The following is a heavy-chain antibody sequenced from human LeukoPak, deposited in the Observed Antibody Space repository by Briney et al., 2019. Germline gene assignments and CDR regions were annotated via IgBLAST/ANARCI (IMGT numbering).Heavy chain of an antibody. V-gene: IGHV1-18*01. Sequence: ASVKVSCKASGYTFTSYGISLVRQAPGQGLEWMGWISAYNGNTNYAQKLQGRVTMTTDTSTSTAYMELRSLRSDDTAVYYCARDLGAVVPAAIDFDYWGQGTLVSVSS. J-gene: IGHJ4*02. CDR2: ISAYNGNT. CDR3: ARDLGAVVPAAIDFDY. D-gene: IGHD2-2*01. CDR1: GYTFTSYG.